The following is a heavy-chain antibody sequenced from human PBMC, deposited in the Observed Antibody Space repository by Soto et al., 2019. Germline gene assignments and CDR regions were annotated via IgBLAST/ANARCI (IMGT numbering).Heavy chain of an antibody. CDR2: IYHSGST. D-gene: IGHD3-10*01. Sequence: QVQLQESGPGLVKSSQTLSLTCTVSGGSISSGGNYWSWIRQHPGKGLEWIGYIYHSGSTYYNPSLTSRVTISVYTSTTQFSLKLNSVTAADTAVDYCARARMVRGVIYYYGMDVWGQGTTVTVSS. V-gene: IGHV4-31*03. CDR3: ARARMVRGVIYYYGMDV. CDR1: GGSISSGGNY. J-gene: IGHJ6*02.